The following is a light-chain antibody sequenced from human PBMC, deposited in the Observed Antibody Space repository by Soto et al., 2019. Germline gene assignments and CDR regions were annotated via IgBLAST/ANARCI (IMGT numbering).Light chain of an antibody. V-gene: IGKV2-28*01. J-gene: IGKJ5*01. CDR1: QSLLYNNTYNY. CDR3: MQALQSLT. Sequence: EIVMTQSPLTLPVTPGEPASISCRSSQSLLYNNTYNYLDWYVQKPGQSPQLLIYFGSNRAPGVPDRFSGSGSGTDFTLKINRVEAEDVGTYYCMQALQSLTFGQGTRLA. CDR2: FGS.